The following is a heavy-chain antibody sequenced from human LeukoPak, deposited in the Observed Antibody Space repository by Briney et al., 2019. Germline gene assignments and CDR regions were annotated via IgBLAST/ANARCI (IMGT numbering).Heavy chain of an antibody. CDR2: INSDGSIT. J-gene: IGHJ4*02. V-gene: IGHV3-74*01. Sequence: GGSLRLSCAASGFAFSRYWMDWVRQAPGKGLVWVSDINSDGSITRYADSVKGRFTISRDNAKNTLYLQMNSLRAEDTAVYYCASRDYTSSKYWGQGTLVTVSS. CDR1: GFAFSRYW. D-gene: IGHD2-2*02. CDR3: ASRDYTSSKY.